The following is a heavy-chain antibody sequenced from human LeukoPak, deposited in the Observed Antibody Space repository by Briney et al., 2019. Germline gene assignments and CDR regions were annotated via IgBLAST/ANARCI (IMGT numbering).Heavy chain of an antibody. CDR2: ISGSGGST. Sequence: AGSLRLSCAASGFTFSSYAMSWVRQAPGKGLEWVSAISGSGGSTYCADSVKGRFTISRDNSKNTLYLQMNSLRAEDTAVYYCAKDGNVAVPYYFDYWGQGTLVTVSS. CDR1: GFTFSSYA. J-gene: IGHJ4*02. CDR3: AKDGNVAVPYYFDY. D-gene: IGHD6-19*01. V-gene: IGHV3-23*01.